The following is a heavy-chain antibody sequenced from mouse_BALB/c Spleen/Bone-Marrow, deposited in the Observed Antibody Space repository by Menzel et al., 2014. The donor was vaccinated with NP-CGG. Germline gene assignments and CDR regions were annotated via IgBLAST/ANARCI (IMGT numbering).Heavy chain of an antibody. J-gene: IGHJ4*01. D-gene: IGHD1-2*01. CDR3: ARKDYFGYAAMDY. CDR2: ISGGSSII. CDR1: GFTFSSFG. V-gene: IGHV5-17*02. Sequence: EVNLVESGGGLVQPGGSRKLSCAASGFTFSSFGMHWVRQAPEKGLEWVAYISGGSSIIYYADTVKGRFTISRDNPKNTRFLQMTSLRSEDTAIYYCARKDYFGYAAMDYWGQGTSVTVSS.